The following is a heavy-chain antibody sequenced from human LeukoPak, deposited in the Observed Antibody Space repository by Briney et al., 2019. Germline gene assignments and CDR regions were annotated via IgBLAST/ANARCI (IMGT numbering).Heavy chain of an antibody. CDR3: AKVGVVTAMAGAFDI. CDR2: ISNSGGST. V-gene: IGHV3-23*01. J-gene: IGHJ3*02. Sequence: GGSLRLSCAASGFTFSSYAMTWVRQAPGKGLEWVSAISNSGGSTYYADSVKGRFTISRDNSKNTLYLQMNSLRAEDTAVYYCAKVGVVTAMAGAFDIWGQGTMVTVSS. CDR1: GFTFSSYA. D-gene: IGHD2-21*02.